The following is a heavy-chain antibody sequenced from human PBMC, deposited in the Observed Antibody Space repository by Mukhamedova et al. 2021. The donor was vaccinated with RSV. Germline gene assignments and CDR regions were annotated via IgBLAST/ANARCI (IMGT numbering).Heavy chain of an antibody. Sequence: TISRDNAKNTLYLQMNSLRAEDTAVYYCARAWRLDVWGQGTTVTVSS. CDR3: ARAWRLDV. D-gene: IGHD3-3*01. J-gene: IGHJ6*02. V-gene: IGHV3-74*01.